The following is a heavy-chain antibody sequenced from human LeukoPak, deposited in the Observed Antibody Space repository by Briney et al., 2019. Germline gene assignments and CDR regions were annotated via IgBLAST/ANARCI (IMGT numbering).Heavy chain of an antibody. CDR2: ISGSGGST. J-gene: IGHJ4*02. D-gene: IGHD3-22*01. CDR3: ARRTYDSSGYYGGLDY. V-gene: IGHV3-23*01. CDR1: GFTFSSYA. Sequence: GGSLRLSCAASGFTFSSYAMSWVRQAPGKGLEWVSAISGSGGSTYYAGSVKGRFTISRDNSKNTLYLQMNSLRAEDTAVYYCARRTYDSSGYYGGLDYWGQGTLVTVSS.